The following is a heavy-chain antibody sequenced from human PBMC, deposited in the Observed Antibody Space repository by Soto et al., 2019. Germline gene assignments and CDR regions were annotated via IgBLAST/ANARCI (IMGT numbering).Heavy chain of an antibody. D-gene: IGHD5-12*01. CDR3: ARAPTYSGYVEFDY. V-gene: IGHV1-2*04. CDR2: INPNSGGT. Sequence: ASVKVSCKASGYTFTGYYMHWVRQAPGQGLEWMGWINPNSGGTNYAQKFQGWVTMTRDTSISTAYMELSRLRSDDTAVYYCARAPTYSGYVEFDYWGQGTLVTSPQ. J-gene: IGHJ4*02. CDR1: GYTFTGYY.